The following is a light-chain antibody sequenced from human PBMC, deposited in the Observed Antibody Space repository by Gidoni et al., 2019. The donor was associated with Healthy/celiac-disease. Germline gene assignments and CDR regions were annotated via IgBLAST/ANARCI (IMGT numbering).Light chain of an antibody. CDR3: SSYTSSSTLV. Sequence: QSALTKPASVSGSPGQSITISCTGTSSDVGASNYVSWYQQHPGKAPKLMIYDVSNRPAGVSNRFSGSKSGNTASLTISGLQAEDEADYYCSSYTSSSTLVFGGGTKLTVL. CDR1: SSDVGASNY. V-gene: IGLV2-14*01. CDR2: DVS. J-gene: IGLJ2*01.